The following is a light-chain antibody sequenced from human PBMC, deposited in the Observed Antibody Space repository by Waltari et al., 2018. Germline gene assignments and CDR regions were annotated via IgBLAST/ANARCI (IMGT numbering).Light chain of an antibody. J-gene: IGLJ1*01. V-gene: IGLV2-23*01. Sequence: SALTQPASVSGSPGQSITISCTGTSSDVGSYNLVSWYQQHPGKAPKLMIYEGSKRPSGVSNRFSGSKSGNTASLTISGLQAEDEADYYCCSYVGSSLYVFGTGTKVTVL. CDR2: EGS. CDR1: SSDVGSYNL. CDR3: CSYVGSSLYV.